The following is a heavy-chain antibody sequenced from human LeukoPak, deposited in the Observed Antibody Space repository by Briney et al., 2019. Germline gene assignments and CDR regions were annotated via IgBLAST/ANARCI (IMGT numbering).Heavy chain of an antibody. CDR1: GGSISSGGSY. V-gene: IGHV4-31*03. Sequence: SETLSLTCTVSGGSISSGGSYWSWIRQHPGKGLEWIGYIYYSGSTYYNPSLKSRVTISVDTSKNQFSLKLSFVTAADTAVYYCARAYSGSYQIDYWGQGTLVTVSS. CDR3: ARAYSGSYQIDY. CDR2: IYYSGST. D-gene: IGHD1-26*01. J-gene: IGHJ4*02.